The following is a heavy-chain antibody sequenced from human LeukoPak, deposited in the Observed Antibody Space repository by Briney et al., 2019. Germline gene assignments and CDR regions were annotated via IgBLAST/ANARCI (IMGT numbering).Heavy chain of an antibody. CDR3: ARDPQSSSPDY. D-gene: IGHD6-13*01. V-gene: IGHV3-7*01. CDR1: GFTFSSYW. Sequence: GGSLRLSCAASGFTFSSYWMSWVRQAPGKGLEWVANMKQDGSEKYYVDSVKGRFTVSRDNAKNSLYLQMNSLRAEDTAVYYCARDPQSSSPDYWGQGTLVTVSS. J-gene: IGHJ4*02. CDR2: MKQDGSEK.